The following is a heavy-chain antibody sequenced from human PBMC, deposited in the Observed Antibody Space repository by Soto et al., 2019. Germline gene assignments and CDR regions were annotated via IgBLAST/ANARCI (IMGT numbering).Heavy chain of an antibody. J-gene: IGHJ4*02. V-gene: IGHV3-30*18. CDR3: VKGREVARPELDY. CDR1: GFSFSTCG. D-gene: IGHD2-15*01. Sequence: QVQLVESGGVVVQPGRSLRLSCAASGFSFSTCGMHWVRQAPGKGLEWVAAISSDGSDKYYSESVKGRFTISRDNSKNTLFLQMNSLRVEDTAVYYFVKGREVARPELDYWGQGTLVTVSS. CDR2: ISSDGSDK.